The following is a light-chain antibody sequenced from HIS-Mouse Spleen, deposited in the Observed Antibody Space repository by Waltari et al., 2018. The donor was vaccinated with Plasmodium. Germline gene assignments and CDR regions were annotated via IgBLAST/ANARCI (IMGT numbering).Light chain of an antibody. CDR1: QSVSSN. J-gene: IGKJ3*01. Sequence: EIVMTQTPATLSVSTVERATISGRASQSVSSNLAWYQQKPGQAPRLLIYGASTRATGIPARFSGSGSGTEFTLTISSLQSEDFAVYYCQQYNNWSFTFGPGTKVDIK. V-gene: IGKV3-15*01. CDR2: GAS. CDR3: QQYNNWSFT.